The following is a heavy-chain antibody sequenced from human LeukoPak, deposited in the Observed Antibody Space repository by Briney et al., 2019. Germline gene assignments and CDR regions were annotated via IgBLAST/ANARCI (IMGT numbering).Heavy chain of an antibody. CDR2: IYYSGST. J-gene: IGHJ5*02. V-gene: IGHV4-39*01. CDR1: GGSISSSSYY. CDR3: ARTIKDSSSSKRVGWFDP. Sequence: SETLSLTCTVSGGSISSSSYYWGWIRQPPGKGLEWIVSIYYSGSTYYNPSLKSRVTISVDTSKNQFSLKLSSVTAADTAVYYCARTIKDSSSSKRVGWFDPWGQGTLVTVSS. D-gene: IGHD6-6*01.